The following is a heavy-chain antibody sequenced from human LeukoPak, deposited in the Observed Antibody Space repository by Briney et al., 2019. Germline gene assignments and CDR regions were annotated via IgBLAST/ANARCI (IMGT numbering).Heavy chain of an antibody. CDR1: GFTFSTYW. D-gene: IGHD1-7*01. J-gene: IGHJ4*02. Sequence: GGSLRLSCAASGFTFSTYWMSWVRQAPGKGLEWVANIKQDGSESYYVDSVKGRFTFSRDNARNSLFLQINSLRAEDTAVYYCARDGLELLPDYWGQGTLVTVSS. CDR3: ARDGLELLPDY. CDR2: IKQDGSES. V-gene: IGHV3-7*01.